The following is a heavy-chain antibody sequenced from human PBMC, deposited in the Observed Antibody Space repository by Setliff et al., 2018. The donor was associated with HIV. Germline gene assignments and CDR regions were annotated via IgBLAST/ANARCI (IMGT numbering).Heavy chain of an antibody. V-gene: IGHV5-51*01. Sequence: GGSLKISCRASGYSFTDYWIGWVRQMPGKGLECMGIIYPGDSETKYSPSFQGQVTISVDKSFNTAYLQWSSLRASDTTMYYCARVSRNLYGHLDGFDIWGHGTMVTVSS. CDR1: GYSFTDYW. CDR2: IYPGDSET. D-gene: IGHD3-10*01. CDR3: ARVSRNLYGHLDGFDI. J-gene: IGHJ3*02.